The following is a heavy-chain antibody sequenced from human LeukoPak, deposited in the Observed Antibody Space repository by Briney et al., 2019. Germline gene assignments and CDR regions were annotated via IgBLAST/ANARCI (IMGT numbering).Heavy chain of an antibody. CDR3: ARAISSSSSWYQRPYYFDY. CDR1: GFTVSSNY. V-gene: IGHV3-53*01. J-gene: IGHJ4*02. CDR2: IYSGGST. D-gene: IGHD6-13*01. Sequence: GGSLRLSCAASGFTVSSNYMSWVRQAPGKGLEWVSVIYSGGSTYYADSVKGRFTISRDNSKNTLYLQMNSLRAEDTAVYYCARAISSSSSWYQRPYYFDYWGQGTLVTVSS.